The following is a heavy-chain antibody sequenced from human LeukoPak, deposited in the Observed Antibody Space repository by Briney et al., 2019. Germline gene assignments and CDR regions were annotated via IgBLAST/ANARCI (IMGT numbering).Heavy chain of an antibody. CDR3: ARQGELAIDY. J-gene: IGHJ4*02. CDR2: IYNTGRT. D-gene: IGHD1-26*01. CDR1: GGTITNYY. V-gene: IGHV4-59*08. Sequence: PQTMSPTRSELGGTITNYYWSWIRQSPRKGLEWIGSIYNTGRTNYNPSLQSRVTMSIDTSKNQFSLKLSSVTAADTAVYYCARQGELAIDYWGQGTLVTVSS.